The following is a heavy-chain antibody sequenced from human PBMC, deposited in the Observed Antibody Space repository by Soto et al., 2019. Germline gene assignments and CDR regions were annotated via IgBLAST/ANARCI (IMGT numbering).Heavy chain of an antibody. Sequence: PSETLSLTCAVYGGSFSGYYWSWIRQPPGKGLEWIGEINHSGSTNYNPSLKSRVTISVDTSKNQFSLKLSSVTAADTAVYYCAGGSPRITFAFDIWGQGTMVTVSS. J-gene: IGHJ3*02. D-gene: IGHD3-10*01. CDR1: GGSFSGYY. V-gene: IGHV4-34*01. CDR2: INHSGST. CDR3: AGGSPRITFAFDI.